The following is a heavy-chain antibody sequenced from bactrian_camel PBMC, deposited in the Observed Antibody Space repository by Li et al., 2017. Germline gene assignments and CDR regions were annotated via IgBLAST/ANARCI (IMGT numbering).Heavy chain of an antibody. CDR1: GYNFRGRR. V-gene: IGHV3S53*01. J-gene: IGHJ4*01. CDR2: FYPGGAA. Sequence: QLVESGGGSVQPGGSLRLTCTASGYNFRGRRRAWCHQAPGKAREGVAAFYPGGAAVYGDSVKVRFTISKDDAKNTLTLEMNSLKPEDSGMYYCAAEGSGGWRACEYRYSGQGTQVTVS. CDR3: AAEGSGGWRACEYRY. D-gene: IGHD5*01.